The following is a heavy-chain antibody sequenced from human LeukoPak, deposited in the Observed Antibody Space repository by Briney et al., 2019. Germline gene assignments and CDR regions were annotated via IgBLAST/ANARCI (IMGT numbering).Heavy chain of an antibody. V-gene: IGHV4-38-2*01. CDR1: GYSISSGYY. D-gene: IGHD5-12*01. J-gene: IGHJ4*02. CDR2: IYHSGST. Sequence: SETLSLTCAVSGYSISSGYYWGWIRQPPGKGLEWIGSIYHSGSTYYNPSLKSRATISVDTSKNQFSLKLSSVTAADTAVYYCARVGSGYDLFDYWGQGTLVTVSS. CDR3: ARVGSGYDLFDY.